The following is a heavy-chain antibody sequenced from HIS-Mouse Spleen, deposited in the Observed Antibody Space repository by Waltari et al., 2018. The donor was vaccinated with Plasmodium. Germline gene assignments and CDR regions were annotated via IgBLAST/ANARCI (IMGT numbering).Heavy chain of an antibody. CDR3: ARDLAAAGHFDY. D-gene: IGHD6-13*01. V-gene: IGHV1-2*02. CDR1: GYTFTTYG. Sequence: QVQLVQSGAEVKKPGASVKVSCKASGYTFTTYGIRWVRQAPGQGLEWMGWINPNSGGTNYAQKFQGRVTMTRDTSISTAYMELSRLRSDDTAVYYCARDLAAAGHFDYWGQGTLVTVSS. CDR2: INPNSGGT. J-gene: IGHJ4*02.